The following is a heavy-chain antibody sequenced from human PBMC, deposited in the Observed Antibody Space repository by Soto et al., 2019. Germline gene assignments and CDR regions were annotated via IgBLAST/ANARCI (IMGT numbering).Heavy chain of an antibody. Sequence: PGESLKISCKGSGYSFTSYWISWVRQMPGKGLEWMGRIDPSDSYTSYSPSFQGHVTISADKSISTAYLQWSSLKASDTAMYYCARHRGRGYSGYDYAHYYYYYGMDVWGQGTTVTVSS. J-gene: IGHJ6*02. CDR3: ARHRGRGYSGYDYAHYYYYYGMDV. V-gene: IGHV5-10-1*01. CDR2: IDPSDSYT. CDR1: GYSFTSYW. D-gene: IGHD5-12*01.